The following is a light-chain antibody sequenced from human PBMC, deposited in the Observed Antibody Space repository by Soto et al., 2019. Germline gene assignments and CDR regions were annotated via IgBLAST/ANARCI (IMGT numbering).Light chain of an antibody. Sequence: QSALTQPPSVSGSPGQSVTISCTGSSRDVGSYNRVSWYLQPPGTAPKLIIYEVSSRPSGVPDRFSGSKSGNTASLTISGLQAEDEGDYYCSSYTSRSTLLFGGGTQLTVL. CDR2: EVS. CDR1: SRDVGSYNR. CDR3: SSYTSRSTLL. V-gene: IGLV2-18*02. J-gene: IGLJ3*02.